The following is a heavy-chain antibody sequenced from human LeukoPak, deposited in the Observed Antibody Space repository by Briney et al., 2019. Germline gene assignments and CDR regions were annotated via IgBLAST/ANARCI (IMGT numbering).Heavy chain of an antibody. CDR1: GGSCSGYY. D-gene: IGHD5-18*01. J-gene: IGHJ6*02. CDR2: INHSGST. V-gene: IGHV4-34*01. CDR3: VSHPYSSYYCHMDV. Sequence: KSSETLSLTCAVYGGSCSGYYWSWIRQPPGKGLEWMGEINHSGSTNYNPSLKSRVTISVDTSKNQFSLKLSSVTAADTAVYYCVSHPYSSYYCHMDVWGRGTTVTVSS.